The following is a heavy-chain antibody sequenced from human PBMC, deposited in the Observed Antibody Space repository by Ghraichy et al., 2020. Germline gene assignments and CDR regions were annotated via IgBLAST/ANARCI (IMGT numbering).Heavy chain of an antibody. CDR2: INSDGSST. CDR1: GFTFSRYW. D-gene: IGHD3-22*01. V-gene: IGHV3-74*01. CDR3: AKSITMNYYYYGMDV. J-gene: IGHJ6*02. Sequence: WGSLRLSCAASGFTFSRYWMHWVRQAPGQGLVWVSRINSDGSSTRYADSVKGRFTISRDNAKNTLYLQMNSLSAEDTAVYYCAKSITMNYYYYGMDVWGQGTTVTVSS.